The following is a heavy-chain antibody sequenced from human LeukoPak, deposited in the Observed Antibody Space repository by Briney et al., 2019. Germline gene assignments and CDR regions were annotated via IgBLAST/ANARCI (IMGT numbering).Heavy chain of an antibody. V-gene: IGHV1-58*01. CDR2: TVVGSGNT. CDR3: AADRLLWFGELPIHGMDV. D-gene: IGHD3-10*01. J-gene: IGHJ6*04. CDR1: GFTFTSSA. Sequence: ASVKVSCKASGFTFTSSAVQWVRQARGQRLEWIGWTVVGSGNTNYAQKFQERVTITRDMSTSTAYMELSSLRSEDTAVYYCAADRLLWFGELPIHGMDVWGKGTTVTVSS.